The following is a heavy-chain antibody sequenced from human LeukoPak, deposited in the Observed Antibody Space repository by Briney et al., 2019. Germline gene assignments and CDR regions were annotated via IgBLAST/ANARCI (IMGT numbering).Heavy chain of an antibody. J-gene: IGHJ6*03. CDR2: INPNSGGT. CDR1: GYTFTGYY. Sequence: EASVKVSCKASGYTFTGYYMHWVRQAPGQGLEWMGWINPNSGGTNYAQKLQGRVTMTTDTSTSTAYMELRSLRSDDTAVYYCARDCSSTSCYRGDYYYYMDVWGKGTTVTVSS. CDR3: ARDCSSTSCYRGDYYYYMDV. V-gene: IGHV1-2*02. D-gene: IGHD2-2*02.